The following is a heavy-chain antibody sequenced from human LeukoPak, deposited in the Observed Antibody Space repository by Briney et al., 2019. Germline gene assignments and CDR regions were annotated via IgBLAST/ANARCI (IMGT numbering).Heavy chain of an antibody. J-gene: IGHJ3*02. CDR3: ARHDTRGGAFDI. D-gene: IGHD3-10*01. CDR2: IHYTGDT. Sequence: PSEALSLTCTVSGDSLSSYYWSWLRQPPGRGLEWIAYIHYTGDTNYNPSLKSRVTISVDTSKKQFSLKLSSVTAADTAVYYCARHDTRGGAFDIWGQGTMVTVSS. CDR1: GDSLSSYY. V-gene: IGHV4-59*08.